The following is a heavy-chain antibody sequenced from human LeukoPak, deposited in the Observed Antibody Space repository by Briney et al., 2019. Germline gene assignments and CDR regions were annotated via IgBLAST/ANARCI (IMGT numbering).Heavy chain of an antibody. J-gene: IGHJ4*02. CDR2: IKQDGSEK. CDR1: GSTFSSYW. D-gene: IGHD3-22*01. CDR3: ARSFTPYYYDSSGYYYFDY. V-gene: IGHV3-7*01. Sequence: GGSLRLSCAASGSTFSSYWMSWVRQAPGKGLEWVANIKQDGSEKYYVDSVKGRFTISRDNAKNSLYLQMNSLRAEDTAVYYCARSFTPYYYDSSGYYYFDYWGQGTLVTVSS.